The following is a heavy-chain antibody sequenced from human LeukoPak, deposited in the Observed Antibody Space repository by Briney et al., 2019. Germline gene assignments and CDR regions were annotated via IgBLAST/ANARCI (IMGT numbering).Heavy chain of an antibody. CDR2: ISSSGSSI. V-gene: IGHV3-11*01. CDR1: GFTFSDYY. CDR3: VRVKGGWLGEKTYDY. J-gene: IGHJ4*02. Sequence: GGSLRLSCAASGFTFSDYYMSWIRQTPRKGLEWLAYISSSGSSIDYADSEKGRFTVSRDNGKNSLFLQMNSLRAEDTAIYYCVRVKGGWLGEKTYDYLGQGTLVTVSP. D-gene: IGHD5-24*01.